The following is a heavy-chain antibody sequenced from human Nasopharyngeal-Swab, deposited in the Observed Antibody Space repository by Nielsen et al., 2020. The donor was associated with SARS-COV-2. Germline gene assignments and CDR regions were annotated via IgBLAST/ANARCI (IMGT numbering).Heavy chain of an antibody. CDR1: GGSISSYY. CDR2: INHSGST. V-gene: IGHV4-34*01. CDR3: ARGHDYGDYATYDY. J-gene: IGHJ4*02. Sequence: GSLRLSCTVSGGSISSYYWSWIRQPPGKGLEWIGEINHSGSTNYNPSLKSRVTISVDTSKNQFSLKLSSVTAADTAVYYCARGHDYGDYATYDYWGQGTLVTVSS. D-gene: IGHD4-17*01.